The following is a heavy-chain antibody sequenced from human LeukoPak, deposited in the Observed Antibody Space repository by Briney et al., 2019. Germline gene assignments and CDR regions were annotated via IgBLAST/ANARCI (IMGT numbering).Heavy chain of an antibody. D-gene: IGHD4-17*01. V-gene: IGHV3-48*02. Sequence: PGGSLRLSCAASGFTFSSYSVNWIRQAPGKGLECVSYISSSSSTIYYADSVKGRFTISRDNAKNSLYLQMNSLRDEDTAVYYCARDYGDFIWFDPWGQGTLVTVSS. CDR1: GFTFSSYS. CDR2: ISSSSSTI. CDR3: ARDYGDFIWFDP. J-gene: IGHJ5*02.